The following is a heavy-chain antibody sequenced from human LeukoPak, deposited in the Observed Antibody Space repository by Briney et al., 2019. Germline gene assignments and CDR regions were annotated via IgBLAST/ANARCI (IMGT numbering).Heavy chain of an antibody. V-gene: IGHV3-21*01. Sequence: PGGSLRLSCAASGFTFSSYSMNWVRQAPGKGLEWVSSINYSGSYIYYADSVKGRFTISRDNAKNSMYLQMNSLRADDPAVYYCTRAGGYYFDYWGQGTLVTVPS. CDR2: INYSGSYI. D-gene: IGHD3-3*01. J-gene: IGHJ4*02. CDR1: GFTFSSYS. CDR3: TRAGGYYFDY.